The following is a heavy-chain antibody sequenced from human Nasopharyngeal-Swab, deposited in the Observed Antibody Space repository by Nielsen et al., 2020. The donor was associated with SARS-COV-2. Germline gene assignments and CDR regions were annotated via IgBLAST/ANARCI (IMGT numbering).Heavy chain of an antibody. CDR2: INHRGST. D-gene: IGHD6-19*01. CDR3: AREERWYSSGWFDY. CDR1: GGSFSGYY. V-gene: IGHV4-34*01. J-gene: IGHJ4*02. Sequence: SETLSLTCAVYGGSFSGYYWSWIRQPPGKGLEWIGEINHRGSTNYNPSLKSRVTISVDTSKKQFSLKLSSVTAADTAVYYCAREERWYSSGWFDYWGQGTLVTVSS.